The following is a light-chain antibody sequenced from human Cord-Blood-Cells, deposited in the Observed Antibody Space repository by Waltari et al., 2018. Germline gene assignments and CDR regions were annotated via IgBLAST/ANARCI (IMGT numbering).Light chain of an antibody. J-gene: IGKJ1*01. V-gene: IGKV3-11*01. CDR2: DAS. Sequence: EIVLTQSPATLSLSPGERATLSCRASQSVSSYFAWYQQKPGQAPRLLIYDASNRATGIPARFSGSGSGTDFTLAISSVEPEGLAVYYSQRRSDWPPTFGLGTQV. CDR3: QRRSDWPPT. CDR1: QSVSSY.